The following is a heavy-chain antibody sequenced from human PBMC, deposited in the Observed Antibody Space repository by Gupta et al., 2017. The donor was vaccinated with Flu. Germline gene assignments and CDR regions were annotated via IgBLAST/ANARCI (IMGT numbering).Heavy chain of an antibody. J-gene: IGHJ4*02. V-gene: IGHV3-9*01. CDR2: LSSNGGI. Sequence: EVQLVESGGGIVEPGRSLRLSCATSGFKFDDYSMHWVRQAPGKGLEWFSGLSSNGGIGYADAVKGRFAISRDSSKSSLYLQMNNLRPEDTALYFCAKEMTPQNSYGPTPHWAQGTLVTVSS. CDR3: AKEMTPQNSYGPTPH. CDR1: GFKFDDYS. D-gene: IGHD4-17*01.